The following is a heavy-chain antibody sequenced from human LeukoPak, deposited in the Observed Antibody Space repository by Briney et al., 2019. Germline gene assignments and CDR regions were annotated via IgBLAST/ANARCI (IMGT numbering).Heavy chain of an antibody. CDR1: GYTFTGYY. CDR2: INPNSGGT. D-gene: IGHD4-17*01. V-gene: IGHV1-2*02. CDR3: ARVRTTVTNYYYYGMDV. J-gene: IGHJ6*02. Sequence: ASVKVSCKASGYTFTGYYMHWVRQAPGQGLEWMRWINPNSGGTNYAQKFQGRVTMTRDTSISTAYMELSRLRSDDTAVYYCARVRTTVTNYYYYGMDVWGQGTTVTVSS.